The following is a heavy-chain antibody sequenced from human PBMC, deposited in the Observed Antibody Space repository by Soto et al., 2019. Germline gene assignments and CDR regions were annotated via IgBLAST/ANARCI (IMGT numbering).Heavy chain of an antibody. CDR2: ISAYNGNT. V-gene: IGHV1-18*01. Sequence: FCTLSGYHFTSYGIKRVRQAPGQGLEWMGWISAYNGNTNYAQKLQGRVTMTTDTSTSTAYMELRSLRSDDTAVYYCARAVAGTHDAFDIWGQGTTATVSS. CDR3: ARAVAGTHDAFDI. D-gene: IGHD6-19*01. CDR1: GYHFTSYG. J-gene: IGHJ3*02.